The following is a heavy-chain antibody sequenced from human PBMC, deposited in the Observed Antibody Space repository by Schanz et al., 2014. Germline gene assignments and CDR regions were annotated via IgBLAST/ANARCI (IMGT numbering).Heavy chain of an antibody. J-gene: IGHJ4*02. CDR3: VSSGSYSSYAS. V-gene: IGHV3-66*01. D-gene: IGHD3-10*01. CDR1: GFIVRSNY. CDR2: VHPGGST. Sequence: EVQLVESGGGLVQPGGSLRLSCAVSGFIVRSNYMTWVRQAPGKGLEWVSFVHPGGSTYYPDSVKGRFTISRDSSKNTLYLQMNSLRAEDTAVYHCVSSGSYSSYASWGQGTLVTVSS.